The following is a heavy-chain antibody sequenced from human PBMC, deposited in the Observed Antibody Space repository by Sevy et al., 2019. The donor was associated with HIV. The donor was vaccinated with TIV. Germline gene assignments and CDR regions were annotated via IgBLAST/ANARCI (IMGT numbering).Heavy chain of an antibody. J-gene: IGHJ4*02. CDR2: ISHDGSNK. V-gene: IGHV3-30*18. CDR3: AKQGGYCSNGVCYRSFDY. D-gene: IGHD2-8*01. CDR1: GFTFNSFG. Sequence: GGSLRLSCAASGFTFNSFGMHWVRQAPGKGLEWVAIISHDGSNKIYVDSVKGRFTISRDNSKNTLYLQMDSLRADDTAVYYCAKQGGYCSNGVCYRSFDYWGQGTLVTVSS.